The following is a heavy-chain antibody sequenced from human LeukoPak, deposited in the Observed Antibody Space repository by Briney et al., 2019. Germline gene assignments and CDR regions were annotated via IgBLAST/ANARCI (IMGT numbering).Heavy chain of an antibody. CDR2: ISSSSTYI. Sequence: SGGSLRLSCAASGFSFSNYNMNWVRQAPGKGLEWVSSISSSSTYINYADSGKGRFTISRDNAKNSLYLQMNSLRAEDTAVYYCAKEVGYDSSGYDDYWGQGTLVTVSS. J-gene: IGHJ4*02. CDR3: AKEVGYDSSGYDDY. V-gene: IGHV3-21*04. CDR1: GFSFSNYN. D-gene: IGHD3-22*01.